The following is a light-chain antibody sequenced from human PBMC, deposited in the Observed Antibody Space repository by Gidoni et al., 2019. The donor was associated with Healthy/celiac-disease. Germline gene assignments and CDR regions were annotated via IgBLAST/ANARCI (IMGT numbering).Light chain of an antibody. CDR2: GAS. CDR1: QSVSSSY. V-gene: IGKV3-20*01. J-gene: IGKJ3*01. Sequence: EIVLTQSPDTLSLSPGERATLSCRASQSVSSSYLAWYQQKPGQAPRLLIYGASSRATGIPDRFSGSGSGTDFTLTISRLEPEDFAVYYCQQYGSSPFTFGPGPKWISN. CDR3: QQYGSSPFT.